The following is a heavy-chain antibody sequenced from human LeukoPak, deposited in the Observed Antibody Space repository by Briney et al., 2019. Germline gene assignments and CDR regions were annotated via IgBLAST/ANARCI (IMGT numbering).Heavy chain of an antibody. CDR2: TYYRSKWYY. V-gene: IGHV6-1*01. Sequence: SQTLSLTCAISGDSVSSISVAWNWIRQSPSRGLEWLGRTYYRSKWYYEYAVSVKSRINISPDTSKNQFSLQLTSVTPEDAAVYYCSLARSEYHYGMDVWGQGTTVTVSS. J-gene: IGHJ6*02. CDR1: GDSVSSISVA. CDR3: SLARSEYHYGMDV.